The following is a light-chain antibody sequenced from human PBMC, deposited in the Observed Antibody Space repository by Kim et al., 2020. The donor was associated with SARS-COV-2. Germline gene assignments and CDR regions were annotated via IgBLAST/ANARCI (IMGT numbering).Light chain of an antibody. V-gene: IGLV2-8*01. Sequence: QSALTQPPSASGSPGQSVTISCTGTSNDIGGFNYVSWYQHHPGEVPKLIIYDVNKRPSGVPDRFSGSKSGNTASLTVSGLQPEDEADYYCSSYASVNNYVFGPGTKVTVL. CDR2: DVN. CDR3: SSYASVNNYV. CDR1: SNDIGGFNY. J-gene: IGLJ1*01.